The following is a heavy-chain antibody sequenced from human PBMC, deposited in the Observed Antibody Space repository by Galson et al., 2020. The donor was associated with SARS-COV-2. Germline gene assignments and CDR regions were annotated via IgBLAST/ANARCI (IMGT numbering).Heavy chain of an antibody. CDR1: GYTFTSYA. J-gene: IGHJ4*02. Sequence: ASVKVSCKASGYTFTSYAMNWVRQAPGQGLEWMGWINTNTGNPTYAQGFTGRFVFSLDTSVSTAYLQISSLKAEDTAVYYCPRGSIPMGIQVWSGEGVDCWGRGTLVTVSS. CDR3: PRGSIPMGIQVWSGEGVDC. CDR2: INTNTGNP. V-gene: IGHV7-4-1*02. D-gene: IGHD5-18*01.